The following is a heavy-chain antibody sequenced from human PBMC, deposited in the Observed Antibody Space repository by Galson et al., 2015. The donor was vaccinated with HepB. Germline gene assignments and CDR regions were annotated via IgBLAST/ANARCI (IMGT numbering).Heavy chain of an antibody. J-gene: IGHJ1*01. V-gene: IGHV4-34*01. Sequence: LSLTCAVYGDSLRSYYWSWVRQPPGKGLEWIGEIDHLGRTKYSPSQKSRVTISVDTSKNQFSLKVHSATAADTAVYFCARPIYCSSTPCTGPLQIWGQGTLVIVSS. D-gene: IGHD2-2*01. CDR2: IDHLGRT. CDR1: GDSLRSYY. CDR3: ARPIYCSSTPCTGPLQI.